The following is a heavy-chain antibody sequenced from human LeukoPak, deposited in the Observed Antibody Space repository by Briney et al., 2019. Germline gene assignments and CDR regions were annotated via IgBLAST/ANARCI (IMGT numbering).Heavy chain of an antibody. CDR1: GGTFSGYY. CDR3: ARGRREWLVQGFAFDI. CDR2: INHSGST. V-gene: IGHV4-34*01. Sequence: SETLSLTCAVYGGTFSGYYWSWIRQPPGKGLEWIGEINHSGSTNYNPSLKSRVTISVDTSKNQFSLKLSSVTAADTAVYYCARGRREWLVQGFAFDIWGQGTMVTVSS. D-gene: IGHD6-19*01. J-gene: IGHJ3*02.